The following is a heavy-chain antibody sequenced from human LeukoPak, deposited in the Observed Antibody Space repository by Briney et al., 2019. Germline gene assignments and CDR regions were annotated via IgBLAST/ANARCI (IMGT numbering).Heavy chain of an antibody. CDR1: GFTFSSYS. CDR3: ARDYYHDSSGYIPAGDAFDI. J-gene: IGHJ3*02. D-gene: IGHD3-22*01. V-gene: IGHV3-48*04. CDR2: ITGGSYTI. Sequence: GGSLRLSCAASGFTFSSYSMNWVRQAPGKGLEWVSYITGGSYTIYYADSVKGRFTISRDNANNSVYLQMNSLRAEDTAVYYCARDYYHDSSGYIPAGDAFDIWGQGTMVTVSS.